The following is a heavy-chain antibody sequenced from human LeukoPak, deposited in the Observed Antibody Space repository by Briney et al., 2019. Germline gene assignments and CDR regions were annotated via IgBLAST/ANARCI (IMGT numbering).Heavy chain of an antibody. J-gene: IGHJ4*02. V-gene: IGHV3-23*01. Sequence: GGSLRLSCAASGFTFSSYWMHWVRQAPGKGLEWVSAISGSGANTYYADSVKGRFTISRDNSKNTLYLQMNNLRAEDTAVYYCAKCRVGAANFDYWGQGTLVTVSS. D-gene: IGHD1-26*01. CDR1: GFTFSSYW. CDR3: AKCRVGAANFDY. CDR2: ISGSGANT.